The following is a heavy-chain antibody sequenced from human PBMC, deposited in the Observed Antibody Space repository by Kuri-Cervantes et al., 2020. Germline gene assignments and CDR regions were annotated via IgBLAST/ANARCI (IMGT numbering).Heavy chain of an antibody. CDR3: ARDQFDYDSSGIFDY. V-gene: IGHV3-23*01. D-gene: IGHD3-22*01. Sequence: GESLKISCAASGFTFSSYAMSWVRQAPGKGLEWVSSISGSGGSTSYAQKFQGRVTMTRDTSTSTVYMELSSLRSEDTAVYYCARDQFDYDSSGIFDYWGQGTLVTVSS. CDR1: GFTFSSYA. CDR2: ISGSGGST. J-gene: IGHJ4*02.